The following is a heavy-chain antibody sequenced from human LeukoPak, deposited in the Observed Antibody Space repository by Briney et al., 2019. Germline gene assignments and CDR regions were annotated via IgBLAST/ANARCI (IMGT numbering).Heavy chain of an antibody. V-gene: IGHV1-69*04. CDR1: GGTFSSYA. D-gene: IGHD2-21*01. CDR3: AKDWGLRPAREVWWLLEMAYFDY. CDR2: IIPILGIA. Sequence: SVKVSCKASGGTFSSYAISWVRQAPGQGLEWMGRIIPILGIANYAQKFQGRVTITADKSTSTAYMELSSLRSEDTAVYYCAKDWGLRPAREVWWLLEMAYFDYWGQGTLVTVSS. J-gene: IGHJ4*02.